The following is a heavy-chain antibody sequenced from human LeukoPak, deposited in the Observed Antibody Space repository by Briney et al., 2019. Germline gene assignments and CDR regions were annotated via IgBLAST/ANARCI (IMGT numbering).Heavy chain of an antibody. D-gene: IGHD2-8*01. J-gene: IGHJ5*02. CDR1: GYTFTSYA. CDR3: ARLTVVMVYSIQENWLDP. V-gene: IGHV1-18*01. Sequence: ASVKVSYKASGYTFTSYAISWVRQAPGQGLEWMGWISGHNGNTNYAHKFQGRVTMTTDTSTSTAYMELRSLRTDDTAVYYCARLTVVMVYSIQENWLDPWGQGTLVTVSS. CDR2: ISGHNGNT.